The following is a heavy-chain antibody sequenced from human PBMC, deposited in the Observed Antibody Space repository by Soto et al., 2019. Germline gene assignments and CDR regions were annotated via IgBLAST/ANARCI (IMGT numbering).Heavy chain of an antibody. CDR2: INTGGSPA. D-gene: IGHD1-26*01. V-gene: IGHV3-11*01. CDR3: ATGGIYYEP. CDR1: GFAFRHNY. Sequence: PGGSLRLSCTVSGFAFRHNYLTWIRQAPGKGLEWLSYINTGGSPAYYADSVKGRFTISTDIAKKSLYLQMDSLRADDTGVYYCATGGIYYEPWGQGTLVTVSS. J-gene: IGHJ5*02.